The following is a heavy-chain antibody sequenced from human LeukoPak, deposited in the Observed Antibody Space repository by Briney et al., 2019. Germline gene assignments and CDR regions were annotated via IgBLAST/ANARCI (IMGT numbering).Heavy chain of an antibody. V-gene: IGHV4-59*01. CDR2: IYYSGST. Sequence: KPSETLSLTCTVSDDSISGYYWSWIRQPPGKGLEWIGYIYYSGSTNYNPSLKSRVTISVDTSKNQFSLKLSSVTAADTAVYYCARGGIGSSGYRSYFDYWGQGTLVTVSS. CDR1: DDSISGYY. CDR3: ARGGIGSSGYRSYFDY. J-gene: IGHJ4*02. D-gene: IGHD3-22*01.